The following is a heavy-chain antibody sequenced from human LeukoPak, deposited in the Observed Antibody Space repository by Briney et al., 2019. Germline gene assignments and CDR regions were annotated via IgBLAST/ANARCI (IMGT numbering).Heavy chain of an antibody. V-gene: IGHV6-1*01. CDR1: GDSVSNNSAA. D-gene: IGHD2-2*01. J-gene: IGHJ4*02. Sequence: SRTLSLTFAISGDSVSNNSAAWHWLRQSPSRGLEGLGRTYYKSKWYNDYAECVNSRMNMKSETPKKPLTQQLNSLTPEDTAVYYCARGGCSSTSCRRYFDYWGQGTLVTVSS. CDR3: ARGGCSSTSCRRYFDY. CDR2: TYYKSKWYN.